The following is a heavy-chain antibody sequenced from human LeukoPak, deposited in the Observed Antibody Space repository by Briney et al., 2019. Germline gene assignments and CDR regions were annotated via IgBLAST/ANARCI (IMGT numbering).Heavy chain of an antibody. CDR1: GFDVSSNY. V-gene: IGHV3-53*01. J-gene: IGHJ4*02. CDR3: ASGLRGVWIQLSGPDY. D-gene: IGHD5-18*01. CDR2: IYSGGST. Sequence: GGSLRLSCAASGFDVSSNYMSWVRQTPGKGLEWVSIIYSGGSTYYADSVKGRFSISRDNSKSTLYLQMNGLRAEDTAVYYCASGLRGVWIQLSGPDYWGQGTLVTVSS.